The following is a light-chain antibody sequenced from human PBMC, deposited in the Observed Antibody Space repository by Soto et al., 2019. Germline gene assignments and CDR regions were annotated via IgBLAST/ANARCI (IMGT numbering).Light chain of an antibody. CDR2: DTS. Sequence: QAVVTQEPSLTVSPGGTVTLTCASSTGAVTSGHHPYRFQQKPGQAPRILIFDTSNRHSWTPARFSGSLLGGQAALTLSGAHPEDEAEYYCLLTFRGPWVFGGGTKLTVL. J-gene: IGLJ3*02. V-gene: IGLV7-46*01. CDR3: LLTFRGPWV. CDR1: TGAVTSGHH.